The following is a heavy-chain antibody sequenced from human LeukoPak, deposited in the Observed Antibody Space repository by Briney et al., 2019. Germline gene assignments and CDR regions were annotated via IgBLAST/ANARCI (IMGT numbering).Heavy chain of an antibody. CDR2: INPNSGGT. J-gene: IGHJ5*02. Sequence: GASVKVSLKASGYTFTDYYIHWVRQAPGQGLEWTGWINPNSGGTNYAQKFQGRVTMTRGTSISTAYMELSRLRSDDTAVYYCARGGIVGVFNWFGAWGQPWLATVSS. D-gene: IGHD1-26*01. CDR1: GYTFTDYY. CDR3: ARGGIVGVFNWFGA. V-gene: IGHV1-2*02.